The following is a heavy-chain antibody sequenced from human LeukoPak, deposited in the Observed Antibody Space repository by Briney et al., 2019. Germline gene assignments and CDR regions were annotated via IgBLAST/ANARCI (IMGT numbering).Heavy chain of an antibody. D-gene: IGHD4-11*01. CDR3: ARETTTSGAFDI. CDR2: IYSGGRT. J-gene: IGHJ3*02. CDR1: GFTVSTNY. Sequence: PGESLRLSCVASGFTVSTNYMTWVRQAPGKGLEWVSLIYSGGRTYFAESVKGRLTISRDDSENTLYLHMKSLRAEDTAVYYCARETTTSGAFDIWGQGTMVTVSS. V-gene: IGHV3-66*01.